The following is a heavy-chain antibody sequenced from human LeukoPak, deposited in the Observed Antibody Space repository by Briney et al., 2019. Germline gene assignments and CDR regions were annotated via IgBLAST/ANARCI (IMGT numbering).Heavy chain of an antibody. Sequence: ASVKVSCKTSGYIFIGYYMHWVRQAPGQGLEWMGWIDPKSGNTGYAQKFQGRVTITRNTSISTAYMEVSSLRYEDTAVYYCARRAVDNSYYYYMDVWGKGTTVTVSS. D-gene: IGHD6-19*01. J-gene: IGHJ6*03. CDR1: GYIFIGYY. CDR2: IDPKSGNT. CDR3: ARRAVDNSYYYYMDV. V-gene: IGHV1-8*03.